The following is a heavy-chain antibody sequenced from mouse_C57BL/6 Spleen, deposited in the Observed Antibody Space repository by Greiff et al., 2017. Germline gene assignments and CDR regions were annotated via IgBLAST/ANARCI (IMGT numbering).Heavy chain of an antibody. CDR2: INPNNGGT. D-gene: IGHD1-1*01. Sequence: VQLQQSGPELVKPGASVKIPCKASGYTFTDYNMDWVKQSHGKSLEWIGDINPNNGGTIYNQKFKGKATLTVDKSFSTAYMELRSLTSEDTAVYYCARGGITTQGWYFDVWGTGTTVTVSS. CDR3: ARGGITTQGWYFDV. J-gene: IGHJ1*03. V-gene: IGHV1-18*01. CDR1: GYTFTDYN.